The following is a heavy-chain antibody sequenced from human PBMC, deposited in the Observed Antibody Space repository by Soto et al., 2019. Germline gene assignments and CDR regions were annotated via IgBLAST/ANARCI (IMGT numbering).Heavy chain of an antibody. J-gene: IGHJ4*02. V-gene: IGHV1-3*01. D-gene: IGHD3-10*01. CDR2: INAGNGNT. Sequence: ASVKVSCKASGYTFTSYAMHWVRQAPGQRLEWMGWINAGNGNTKYSQKFQGRVTITRDTSASTAYMELSSLRSEDTAVYYCAREAGSGSYYPLYYFDYWGQGTLVTVSS. CDR3: AREAGSGSYYPLYYFDY. CDR1: GYTFTSYA.